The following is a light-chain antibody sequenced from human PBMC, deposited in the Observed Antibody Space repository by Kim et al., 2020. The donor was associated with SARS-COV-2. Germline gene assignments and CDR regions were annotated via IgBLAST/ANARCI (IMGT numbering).Light chain of an antibody. Sequence: SYELTQQPSVSVSPGQTASITCSGDKLGDKYACWYQQKPGQSPVLVIYQDSKRHSGIHERFSGSNSGNTATLTISGTQAMDEADYYCQAWDSSIVFG. CDR2: QDS. J-gene: IGLJ2*01. CDR3: QAWDSSIV. V-gene: IGLV3-1*01. CDR1: KLGDKY.